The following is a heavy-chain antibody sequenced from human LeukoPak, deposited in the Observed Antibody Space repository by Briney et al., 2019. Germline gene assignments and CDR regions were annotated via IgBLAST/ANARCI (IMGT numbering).Heavy chain of an antibody. Sequence: SETLSLTCTVSGYSISSGYYWGWIRPPPGKGLEWIGSIYHSGSTYYNPSLKSRVTISVDTSKNQFSLKLTSVTAADTAVYYCARHGGWLAGARNWGQGTLVTVSS. V-gene: IGHV4-38-2*02. CDR1: GYSISSGYY. CDR3: ARHGGWLAGARN. CDR2: IYHSGST. J-gene: IGHJ4*02. D-gene: IGHD6-19*01.